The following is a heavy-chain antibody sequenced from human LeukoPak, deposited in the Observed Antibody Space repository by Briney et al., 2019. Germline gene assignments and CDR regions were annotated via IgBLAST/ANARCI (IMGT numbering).Heavy chain of an antibody. CDR1: GFTFRDAA. Sequence: WGSLRLSCAASGFTFRDAAMTWVRQAPGKGLEWVSLISSSGADAYYADSVKGRFTISRDNSKNTLCLQMNNLRGEDTAEYYCAKDMELASWGQGTLVTVSS. J-gene: IGHJ4*02. V-gene: IGHV3-23*01. CDR3: AKDMELAS. D-gene: IGHD1-26*01. CDR2: ISSSGADA.